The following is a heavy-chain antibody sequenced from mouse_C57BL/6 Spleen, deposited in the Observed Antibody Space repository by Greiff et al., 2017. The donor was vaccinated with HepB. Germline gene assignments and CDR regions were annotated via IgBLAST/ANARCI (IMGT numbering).Heavy chain of an antibody. CDR2: IYPGDGDT. CDR3: ARKGGGSSFDY. V-gene: IGHV1-80*01. CDR1: GYAFSSYW. Sequence: VQLQESGAELVKPGASVKISCKASGYAFSSYWMNWVKQRPGKGLEWIGQIYPGDGDTNYNGKFKGKATLTADKSSSTAYMQLSSLTSEDSAVYFCARKGGGSSFDYWGQGTTLTVSS. D-gene: IGHD1-1*01. J-gene: IGHJ2*01.